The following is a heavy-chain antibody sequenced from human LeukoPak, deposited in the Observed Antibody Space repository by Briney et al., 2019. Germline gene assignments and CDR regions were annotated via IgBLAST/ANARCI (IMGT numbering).Heavy chain of an antibody. V-gene: IGHV3-30*18. CDR2: ISYDGSNK. J-gene: IGHJ4*02. CDR3: AKVSHYDILTGYSSFDY. D-gene: IGHD3-9*01. CDR1: GFTFSSYG. Sequence: GGSLRLSCAASGFTFSSYGMHWVRQAPGKGLEWVAIISYDGSNKYYPDSVKGRFTTSRDNSKITLFLQMNSLRAEDTAVYYCAKVSHYDILTGYSSFDYWGQGTLVTVSS.